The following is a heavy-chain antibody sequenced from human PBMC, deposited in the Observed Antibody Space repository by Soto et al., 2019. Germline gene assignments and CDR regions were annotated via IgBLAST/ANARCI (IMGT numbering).Heavy chain of an antibody. J-gene: IGHJ4*02. D-gene: IGHD6-6*01. CDR3: AKRSSSSTFDY. CDR2: ISGSDGST. CDR1: GFTFSSYA. Sequence: EVQLLESGGGLVQPGASLRLSCAASGFTFSSYAMSWVRQAPGKGLEWVSVISGSDGSTYYADSVKGRFTISRDNPKNTLYLKMNTLRAEDTAVYYCAKRSSSSTFDYWGQGTLVTVSS. V-gene: IGHV3-23*01.